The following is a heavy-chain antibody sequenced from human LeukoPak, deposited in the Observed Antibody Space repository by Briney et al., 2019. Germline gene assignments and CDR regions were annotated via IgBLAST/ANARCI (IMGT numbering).Heavy chain of an antibody. CDR2: IDPSDSYT. CDR3: ARRGYCSSTSCYYYGMDV. CDR1: GYHFTSYW. V-gene: IGHV5-10-1*01. J-gene: IGHJ6*04. Sequence: GESLQIPCKGSGYHFTSYWISWGRQIPGKGLEWMGRIDPSDSYTNYSPSFQGHVSISADKSISTAYLQWSSLKASDTAMYYCARRGYCSSTSCYYYGMDVWGKGTTVTVSS. D-gene: IGHD2-2*01.